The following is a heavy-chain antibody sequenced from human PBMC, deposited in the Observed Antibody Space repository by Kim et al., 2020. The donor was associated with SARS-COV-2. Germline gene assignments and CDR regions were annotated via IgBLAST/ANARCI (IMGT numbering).Heavy chain of an antibody. CDR1: GGSITSDY. CDR2: IYKTGRA. V-gene: IGHV4-59*12. CDR3: GRGSLDLGIQA. D-gene: IGHD1-1*01. Sequence: SETLSLTCTVSGGSITSDYWSWIRQPPGKGLEWIGYIYKTGRAKYHPSLKSRVTTSVNTTKNHSTLNVTSMTAAENAVYYCGRGSLDLGIQAWGQEPL. J-gene: IGHJ5*02.